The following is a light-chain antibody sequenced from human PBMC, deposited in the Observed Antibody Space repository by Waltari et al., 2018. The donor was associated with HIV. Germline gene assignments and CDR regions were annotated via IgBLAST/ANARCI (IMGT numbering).Light chain of an antibody. V-gene: IGKV1-39*01. CDR2: TSS. Sequence: DIQMTQSPSSLSASVGDRVTITCRASQNIHNYGNWYPQKPGRAPTLLIYTSSYWQRGVPSRFSGSGSGTDFTLAISSLQPEDFATYYCQQSYSTPQTFGQGTNVEVK. J-gene: IGKJ1*01. CDR3: QQSYSTPQT. CDR1: QNIHNY.